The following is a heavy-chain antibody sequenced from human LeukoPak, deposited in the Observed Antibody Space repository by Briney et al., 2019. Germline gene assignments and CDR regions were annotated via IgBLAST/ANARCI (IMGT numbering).Heavy chain of an antibody. Sequence: PSETLSLTCSVSGGSISNYYWSWIRQPAGKGLEWIGRIYTSGSTKYNPSFKSRVTMSLDKSKNQFSLKLSSVIAADTAVYYCANLHRDSDGYYYVDNWGQGTLVTVSS. CDR2: IYTSGST. CDR3: ANLHRDSDGYYYVDN. CDR1: GGSISNYY. V-gene: IGHV4-4*07. D-gene: IGHD3-22*01. J-gene: IGHJ4*02.